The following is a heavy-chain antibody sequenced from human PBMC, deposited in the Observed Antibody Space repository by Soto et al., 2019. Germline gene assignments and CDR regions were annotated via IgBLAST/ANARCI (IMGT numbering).Heavy chain of an antibody. Sequence: PSETLSLTCTVSGGSISSSSYYWGWIRQPPGKGLEWIGSIYYSGSTYYNPSLKSRVTISVDTSKNQFSLKLSSVTAADTAIYYCAKVNGYCISTICSAGDPFDYWGQGTLVTVSS. V-gene: IGHV4-39*01. D-gene: IGHD2-2*03. J-gene: IGHJ4*02. CDR1: GGSISSSSYY. CDR2: IYYSGST. CDR3: AKVNGYCISTICSAGDPFDY.